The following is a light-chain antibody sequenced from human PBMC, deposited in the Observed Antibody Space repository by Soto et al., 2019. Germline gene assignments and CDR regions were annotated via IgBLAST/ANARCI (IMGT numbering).Light chain of an antibody. J-gene: IGKJ3*01. CDR1: QSVSSSY. Sequence: EIVLTQSPGTLSLSPGERATLSCRASQSVSSSYLAWHQQKPRQAPRLLIYGASSRATGIPDRFSGSGSVTDFTLTISRLEPEDSAVYYCQQYGSSPGFTFGPGTKVDIK. CDR3: QQYGSSPGFT. CDR2: GAS. V-gene: IGKV3-20*01.